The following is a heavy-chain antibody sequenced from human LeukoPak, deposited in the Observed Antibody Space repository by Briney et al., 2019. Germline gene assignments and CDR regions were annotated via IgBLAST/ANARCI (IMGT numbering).Heavy chain of an antibody. D-gene: IGHD3-10*01. CDR3: ARESNKVLRGVILTHAFDY. V-gene: IGHV4-30-4*08. CDR1: GVSISSGDYY. J-gene: IGHJ4*01. CDR2: IYYSGST. Sequence: SETLSLTCTVSGVSISSGDYYWSCIRQPPGKGLEWIGYIYYSGSTYYNPSLKSRVTISVDTSKNQYSLNLSSVPTADTAVYYSARESNKVLRGVILTHAFDYWGQGTLVTVSS.